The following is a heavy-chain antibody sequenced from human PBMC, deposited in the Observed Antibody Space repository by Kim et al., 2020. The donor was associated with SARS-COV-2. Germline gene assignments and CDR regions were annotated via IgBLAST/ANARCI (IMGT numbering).Heavy chain of an antibody. CDR2: IRSKAYGGTT. J-gene: IGHJ2*01. V-gene: IGHV3-49*03. D-gene: IGHD3-22*01. CDR1: GFTFGDYA. Sequence: GGSLRLSCTASGFTFGDYAMSWFRQAPGKGLEWVGFIRSKAYGGTTEYAASVKGRFTISRDDSKSIAYLQMNSLKTEDTAVYYCTRPHYYDSSGYPYWYFDLWGRGTLVTVSS. CDR3: TRPHYYDSSGYPYWYFDL.